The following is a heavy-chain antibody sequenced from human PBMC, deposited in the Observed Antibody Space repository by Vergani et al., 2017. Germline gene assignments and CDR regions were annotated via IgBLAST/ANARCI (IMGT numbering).Heavy chain of an antibody. V-gene: IGHV1-69*01. Sequence: QVQLVQSGAEVKKPGSSVKVSCKASGGTFSSYAISWVRQAPGQGLEWMGGIIPMFGTANYAQKFQGRVTITADESTSTAYMELSSLKSEDTAVYYCARDRSTVTDDASDIWGQGTMVTVSS. D-gene: IGHD4-17*01. J-gene: IGHJ3*02. CDR2: IIPMFGTA. CDR1: GGTFSSYA. CDR3: ARDRSTVTDDASDI.